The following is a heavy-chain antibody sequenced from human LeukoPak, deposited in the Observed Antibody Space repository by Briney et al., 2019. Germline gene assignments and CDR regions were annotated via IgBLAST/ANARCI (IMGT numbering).Heavy chain of an antibody. CDR3: AKRWTVYDPSVGYYYAMDV. D-gene: IGHD3-22*01. V-gene: IGHV4-34*01. CDR2: INHSGST. CDR1: GGSFSGYY. Sequence: SETLSLTCAVYGGSFSGYYWSWIRQPPGKGLEWIGEINHSGSTNYNPSLKSRVTISVDTSKNQFSLKLSSVTAADTAVYYCAKRWTVYDPSVGYYYAMDVWGQGTTVTVSS. J-gene: IGHJ6*02.